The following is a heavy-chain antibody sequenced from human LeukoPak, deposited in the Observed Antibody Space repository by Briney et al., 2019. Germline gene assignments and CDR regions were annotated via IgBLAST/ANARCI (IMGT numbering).Heavy chain of an antibody. J-gene: IGHJ4*02. V-gene: IGHV1-18*01. CDR2: ISAYEGNT. D-gene: IGHD2-2*01. Sequence: ASVKVSCKTSGYTFTRYGISWVRQAPGQGLEWMGWISAYEGNTKYAQKVQGRVSMTPDTSTSTAYMELRRLRSHETAVYYCARDNAIIPAEIADYWGQGPQVTVSS. CDR1: GYTFTRYG. CDR3: ARDNAIIPAEIADY.